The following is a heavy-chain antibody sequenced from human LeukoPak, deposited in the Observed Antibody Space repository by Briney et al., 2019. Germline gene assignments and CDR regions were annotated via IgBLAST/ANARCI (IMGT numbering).Heavy chain of an antibody. CDR3: ARDSNYDY. J-gene: IGHJ4*02. CDR2: IYSGGST. D-gene: IGHD6-13*01. V-gene: IGHV3-66*02. CDR1: GLSFSSFA. Sequence: GGSLRLSCAASGLSFSSFAMSWVRQAPGKGLEWVSVIYSGGSTYYADSVKGRFTISRDNSKNTLYLQMNSLRAEDTAVYYCARDSNYDYWGQGTLVTVSS.